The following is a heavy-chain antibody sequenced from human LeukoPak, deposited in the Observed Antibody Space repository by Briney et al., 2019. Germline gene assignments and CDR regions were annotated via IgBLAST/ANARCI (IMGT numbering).Heavy chain of an antibody. Sequence: GGSLRLSCAASGFTFSSYGMHWVRQAPGKGLEWVAVIWYDGSNKYYADSVKGRFTISRDNSKNTLYLQMNSLRAEDTAVYYCAKDLVTDAFDIWGQGTMVTVSS. CDR1: GFTFSSYG. D-gene: IGHD4-23*01. CDR3: AKDLVTDAFDI. CDR2: IWYDGSNK. J-gene: IGHJ3*02. V-gene: IGHV3-33*06.